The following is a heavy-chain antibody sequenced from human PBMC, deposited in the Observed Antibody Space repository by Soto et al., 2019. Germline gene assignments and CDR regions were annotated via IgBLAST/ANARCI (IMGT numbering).Heavy chain of an antibody. CDR1: GFTFSDYY. CDR2: ISSSSSYT. D-gene: IGHD3-22*01. J-gene: IGHJ4*02. CDR3: ARDPLNYYDSSGPYYFDY. V-gene: IGHV3-11*05. Sequence: PGGSLRLSCAASGFTFSDYYMSWIRQAPGKGLEWVSYISSSSSYTNYADSVKGRFTISRDNAKNSLYLQMNSLRAEDTAVYYCARDPLNYYDSSGPYYFDYWGQGT.